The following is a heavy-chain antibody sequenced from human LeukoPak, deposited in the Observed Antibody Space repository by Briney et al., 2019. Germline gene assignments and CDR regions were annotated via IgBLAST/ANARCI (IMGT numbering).Heavy chain of an antibody. CDR3: AKHPLTYYYDRSGYYLYYFDY. CDR2: ISGSGGST. D-gene: IGHD3-22*01. V-gene: IGHV3-23*01. J-gene: IGHJ4*02. CDR1: GFTFSSYA. Sequence: TGGSLRLSCAASGFTFSSYAMSWVRQAPGKGLEWVSAISGSGGSTYYADSVKGRFTISRDNSKNTLYLQMNSLRAEDTAVYYCAKHPLTYYYDRSGYYLYYFDYWGQGTLVTVSS.